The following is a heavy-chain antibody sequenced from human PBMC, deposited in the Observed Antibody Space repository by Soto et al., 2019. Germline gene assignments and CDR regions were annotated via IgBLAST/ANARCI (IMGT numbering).Heavy chain of an antibody. Sequence: PSETLSLTCTVSGGSISSYYWSWIRQPPGKGLEWIGYIYYSGSTNYNPSLKSRVTISVDTSKNQSSLKLSSVTAADTAVYYCARYLDSSGYYVAPFDYWGQGTLVTVSS. V-gene: IGHV4-59*01. D-gene: IGHD3-22*01. CDR3: ARYLDSSGYYVAPFDY. CDR1: GGSISSYY. CDR2: IYYSGST. J-gene: IGHJ4*02.